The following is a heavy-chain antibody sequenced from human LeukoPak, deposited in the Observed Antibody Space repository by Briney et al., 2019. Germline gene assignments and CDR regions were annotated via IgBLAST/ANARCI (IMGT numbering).Heavy chain of an antibody. J-gene: IGHJ3*02. CDR1: GGSISSYY. D-gene: IGHD1-26*01. CDR3: ARVRVGAAHAFDI. CDR2: IYTSGST. V-gene: IGHV4-4*07. Sequence: PSETLSLTCTVSGGSISSYYWSWIRQPAGKGLEWIGRIYTSGSTNYTPSLKSRVTMAVDTSKNQFSLKLSSVTAADTAVYYCARVRVGAAHAFDIWGQGTMVTVSS.